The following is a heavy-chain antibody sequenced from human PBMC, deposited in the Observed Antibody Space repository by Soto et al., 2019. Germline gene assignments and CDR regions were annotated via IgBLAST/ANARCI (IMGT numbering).Heavy chain of an antibody. CDR3: AIGSTSLGIAV. J-gene: IGHJ6*02. D-gene: IGHD2-2*01. CDR2: MYYSGST. CDR1: GGSISSGGYY. Sequence: QVQLQESGPGLVKPSQTLSLTCTVSGGSISSGGYYWSWIRQHPGKGLEWIGYMYYSGSTYYNPCLKSRVTISEGTSKNHFSLKLSSVAAEDAALYYCAIGSTSLGIAVWGQGTTVTVSS. V-gene: IGHV4-31*03.